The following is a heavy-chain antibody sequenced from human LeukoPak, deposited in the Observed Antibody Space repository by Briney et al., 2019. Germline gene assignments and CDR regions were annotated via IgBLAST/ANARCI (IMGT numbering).Heavy chain of an antibody. CDR1: GFTFSSYE. CDR2: ISYDGSNK. Sequence: GGSLRLSCAASGFTFSSYEMNWVRQAPGKGLEWVAVISYDGSNKYYADSVKGRFTISRDNSKNTLYLQMNSLRAEDTAVYYCARNHYDYVWGSYRPINPDYWGQGTLVTVSS. J-gene: IGHJ4*02. CDR3: ARNHYDYVWGSYRPINPDY. V-gene: IGHV3-30*04. D-gene: IGHD3-16*02.